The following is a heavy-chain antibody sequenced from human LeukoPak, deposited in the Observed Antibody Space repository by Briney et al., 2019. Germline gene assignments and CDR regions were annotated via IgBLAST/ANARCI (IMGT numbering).Heavy chain of an antibody. J-gene: IGHJ4*02. D-gene: IGHD2-2*01. Sequence: SETLSLSCAVYGGSFSGYYWSWIRQPPGKGLEWIGEINHSGSTNYNPSLKSRVTISVDTSKNQFSLKLSSVTAADTAVYYCAREYRGYRYIDCWGQGTLVTVSS. V-gene: IGHV4-34*01. CDR3: AREYRGYRYIDC. CDR2: INHSGST. CDR1: GGSFSGYY.